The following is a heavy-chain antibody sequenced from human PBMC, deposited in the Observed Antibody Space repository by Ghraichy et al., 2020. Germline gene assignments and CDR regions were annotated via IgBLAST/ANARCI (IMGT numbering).Heavy chain of an antibody. V-gene: IGHV1-2*02. CDR1: GYSFTDYY. D-gene: IGHD3-16*01. Sequence: ASVKVSCKASGYSFTDYYMHWVRQAPGQGLDWMGWLDPNSGGTYYAQNFQGRVIMTRDTSISTAYLELTRLRSDDTAVYYCASEVSIGWGKLSSWGQGTLVSVAS. CDR2: LDPNSGGT. J-gene: IGHJ5*02. CDR3: ASEVSIGWGKLSS.